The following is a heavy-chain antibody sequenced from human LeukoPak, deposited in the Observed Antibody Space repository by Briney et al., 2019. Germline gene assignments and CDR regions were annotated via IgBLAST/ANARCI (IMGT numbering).Heavy chain of an antibody. D-gene: IGHD3/OR15-3a*01. CDR2: IWFDGSKK. CDR3: ARVANIMTFGMDV. CDR1: GFTFSSYG. J-gene: IGHJ6*02. V-gene: IGHV3-33*01. Sequence: AGGSLRLSCAASGFTFSSYGMHWVRQAPGKGLEWVALIWFDGSKKYYADSVKGRFTISRDNSKNTLYLQMNSLRVEDTAVYYCARVANIMTFGMDVWGQGTTATVSS.